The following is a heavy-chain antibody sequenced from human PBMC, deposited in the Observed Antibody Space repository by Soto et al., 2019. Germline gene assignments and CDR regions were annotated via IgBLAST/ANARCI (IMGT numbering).Heavy chain of an antibody. CDR1: GYTFTSYE. V-gene: IGHV1-8*01. J-gene: IGHJ4*02. Sequence: QVQLVQSGAEVKKPGASVKVSCRASGYTFTSYEINWVRQATGQGLEWMGWMNPNSGDTGYAQKFQGRVTMTRNTSISTAYMELSSLRSEDTAVYYCARGELLWFGELLRWGQGTLVTVSS. CDR3: ARGELLWFGELLR. CDR2: MNPNSGDT. D-gene: IGHD3-10*01.